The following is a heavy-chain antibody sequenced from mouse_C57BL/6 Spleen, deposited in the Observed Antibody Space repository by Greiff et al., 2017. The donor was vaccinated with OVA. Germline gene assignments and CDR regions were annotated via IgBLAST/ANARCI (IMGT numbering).Heavy chain of an antibody. D-gene: IGHD1-1*01. CDR2: IYPGSGST. CDR3: ARDGFITTPFDY. V-gene: IGHV1-55*01. J-gene: IGHJ2*01. CDR1: GYTFTSYW. Sequence: VQLQQPGAELVKPGASVKMSCKASGYTFTSYWITWVKQRPGQGLEWIGDIYPGSGSTNDNEKFKSKATLTVDTSSSTAYMQLSSLTSEDSAVYYCARDGFITTPFDYWGQGTTLTVSS.